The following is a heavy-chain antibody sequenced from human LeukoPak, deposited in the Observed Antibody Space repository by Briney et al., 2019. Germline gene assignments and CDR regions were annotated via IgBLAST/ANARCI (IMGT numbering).Heavy chain of an antibody. CDR2: IYYSGST. V-gene: IGHV4-59*01. J-gene: IGHJ2*01. CDR3: AREPLMTTVTTGWYFDL. CDR1: GGSTSSYY. D-gene: IGHD4-17*01. Sequence: SETLSLTCTVSGGSTSSYYWSWIRQPPGKGLEWIGYIYYSGSTNYNPSLKSRVTISVDTSKNQFSLKLSSVTAADTAVYYCAREPLMTTVTTGWYFDLWGRGTLVTVSS.